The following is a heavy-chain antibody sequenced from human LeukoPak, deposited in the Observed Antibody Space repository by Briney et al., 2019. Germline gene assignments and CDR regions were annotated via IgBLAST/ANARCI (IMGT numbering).Heavy chain of an antibody. CDR2: ISSSGSTI. V-gene: IGHV3-48*03. J-gene: IGHJ4*02. CDR3: ARGTGATPLEY. Sequence: GGSLRLSCAAFGFTFSSYEMNWVRQAPGKGLEWVSYISSSGSTIYYADSVKGRFTISRDNAKNSLYLQMNSLRAEDTAVYYCARGTGATPLEYWGQGTLVTVSS. CDR1: GFTFSSYE. D-gene: IGHD1-26*01.